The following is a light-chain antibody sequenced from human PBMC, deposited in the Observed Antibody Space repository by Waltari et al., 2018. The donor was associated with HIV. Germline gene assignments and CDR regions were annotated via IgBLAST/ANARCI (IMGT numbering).Light chain of an antibody. CDR1: RGDVGGYDY. CDR3: CSYTGTYTSVV. Sequence: QSALTQPRSVSGSPGQSVTIPCTGTRGDVGGYDYVSWYQQHPGKAPKLIIYGITKGPPGVPCRFSGSKSGNTASLTISGLQAEDEADYYCCSYTGTYTSVVFGGGTKLTVL. J-gene: IGLJ2*01. CDR2: GIT. V-gene: IGLV2-11*01.